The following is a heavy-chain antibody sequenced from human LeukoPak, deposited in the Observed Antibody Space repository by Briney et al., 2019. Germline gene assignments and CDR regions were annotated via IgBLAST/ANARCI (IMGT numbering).Heavy chain of an antibody. J-gene: IGHJ4*02. CDR1: GYSFTSYW. CDR3: ARRIAAAGTVRYYFDY. Sequence: GESLKISCKGSGYSFTSYWIGWVRQMPGKGLEWMGIIYPGDSDTRYSPSFQGQVTISADKSISTAYLQWSSPKASDTAMYYCARRIAAAGTVRYYFDYWGQGTLVTVSS. CDR2: IYPGDSDT. D-gene: IGHD6-13*01. V-gene: IGHV5-51*01.